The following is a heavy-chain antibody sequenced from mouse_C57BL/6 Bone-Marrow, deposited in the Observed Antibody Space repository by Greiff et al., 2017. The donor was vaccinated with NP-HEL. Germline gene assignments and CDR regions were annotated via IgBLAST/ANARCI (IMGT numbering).Heavy chain of an antibody. D-gene: IGHD2-3*01. Sequence: EVQRVESGGGLVQPGGSLKLSCAASGFTFSDYYMYWVRQTPEKRLEWVAYFSNGGGSTYYTDTVKGRFTISRDNAKNTLYLQMIHLKSEYTAMYYCARPIYDGYYAMDYWGQGTSVTVSS. CDR3: ARPIYDGYYAMDY. V-gene: IGHV5-12*01. J-gene: IGHJ4*01. CDR2: FSNGGGST. CDR1: GFTFSDYY.